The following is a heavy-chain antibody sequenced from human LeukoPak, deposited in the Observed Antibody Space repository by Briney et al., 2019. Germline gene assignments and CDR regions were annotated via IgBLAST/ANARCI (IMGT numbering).Heavy chain of an antibody. D-gene: IGHD2-2*01. V-gene: IGHV3-33*01. CDR3: AREGYCSTTSCAYGMDV. CDR2: IWYDGSNK. Sequence: GRSLRLSCAASGFTFSSYGMHWVRRAPGKGLEWVAVIWYDGSNKYYADSVKGRFTISRDNAKNSLYLQMNSLRADDTAFYYCAREGYCSTTSCAYGMDVWGQGTTVTVSS. CDR1: GFTFSSYG. J-gene: IGHJ6*02.